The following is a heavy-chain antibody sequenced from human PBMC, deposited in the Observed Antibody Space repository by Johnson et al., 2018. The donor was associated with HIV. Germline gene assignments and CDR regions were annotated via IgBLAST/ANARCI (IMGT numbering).Heavy chain of an antibody. CDR2: VSAGGDNT. Sequence: VQLVESGGGLVQPGGSLRLSCAASGFTFSSYAMDWVRQTPGKGLAWVSAVSAGGDNTYYADSVEGRFTISRDNSKNTLYLQMHSLRAEDTAVYYCARSMRGAFDVWGQGTMVTVSS. D-gene: IGHD3-10*01. V-gene: IGHV3-23*04. J-gene: IGHJ3*01. CDR1: GFTFSSYA. CDR3: ARSMRGAFDV.